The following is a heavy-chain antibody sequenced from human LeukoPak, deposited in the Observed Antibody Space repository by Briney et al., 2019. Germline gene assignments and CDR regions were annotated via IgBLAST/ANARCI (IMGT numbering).Heavy chain of an antibody. Sequence: SETLSLTCTVSGGSISSYYWSWIRQPPGKGLEWIGYIYYSGSTNYNPSLKSRVTISVDTSKNQFSLKLSSVTAADTAVYYCARGGYSGYEEWFDPWGQGTLVTVSS. CDR3: ARGGYSGYEEWFDP. J-gene: IGHJ5*02. CDR1: GGSISSYY. D-gene: IGHD5-12*01. CDR2: IYYSGST. V-gene: IGHV4-59*01.